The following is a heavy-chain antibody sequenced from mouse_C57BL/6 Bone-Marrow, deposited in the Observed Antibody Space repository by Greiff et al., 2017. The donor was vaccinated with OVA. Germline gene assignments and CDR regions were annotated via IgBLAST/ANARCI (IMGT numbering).Heavy chain of an antibody. J-gene: IGHJ2*01. V-gene: IGHV6-3*01. D-gene: IGHD1-1*01. CDR3: TAKYYYGSSYFDY. Sequence: EVKLEESGGGLVQPGGSMKLSCVASGFTFSNYWMNWVRQSPEKGLEWVAQIRLKSDNYATHYAESVKGRFTISRDDSKSSVYLQMNNLRAEDTGIYYCTAKYYYGSSYFDYWGQGTTLTVSS. CDR2: IRLKSDNYAT. CDR1: GFTFSNYW.